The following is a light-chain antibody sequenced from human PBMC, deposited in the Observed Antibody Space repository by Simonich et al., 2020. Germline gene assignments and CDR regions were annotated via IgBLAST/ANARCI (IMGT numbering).Light chain of an antibody. Sequence: QSALTQPASVSGSPGQSITIYCTGTSSDVGSYNLVSWYQQHPGKAPKLMIYEGSKRPSGVSNRFSGSKSGNTASLTISGLQAEDEADYYCSSYTSSSTWVFGGGTKLTVL. CDR2: EGS. CDR3: SSYTSSSTWV. J-gene: IGLJ3*02. CDR1: SSDVGSYNL. V-gene: IGLV2-14*02.